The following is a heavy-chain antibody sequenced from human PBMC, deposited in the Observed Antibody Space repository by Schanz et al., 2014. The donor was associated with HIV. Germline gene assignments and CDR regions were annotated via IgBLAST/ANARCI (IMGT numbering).Heavy chain of an antibody. Sequence: EVQLLESGGGLEQPGGSLRLSCAASGFNFNNYAMTWVRQAPGKGLDWVSTISGSDGDTYYADSVKGRFTISRDNSRNALYLHMNSLRAEDTAVYFCAVLWIQPPFDYWGQGTLVTVSS. D-gene: IGHD5-18*01. CDR1: GFNFNNYA. J-gene: IGHJ4*02. V-gene: IGHV3-23*01. CDR2: ISGSDGDT. CDR3: AVLWIQPPFDY.